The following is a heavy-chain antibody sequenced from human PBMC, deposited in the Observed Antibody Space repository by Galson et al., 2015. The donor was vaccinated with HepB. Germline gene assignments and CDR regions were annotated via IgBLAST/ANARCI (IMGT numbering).Heavy chain of an antibody. D-gene: IGHD1-26*01. V-gene: IGHV4-39*01. Sequence: SETLSLTCTVSGDSISTSTYYWGWIRQPPGRGLEWIGTIYYTGTTSYNPSLKSRVTISVDTSQNHFSLKLSSVTATDTAVYYCARHGSGSYFSREKDSFDIWGQGTMVTVSS. CDR2: IYYTGTT. CDR3: ARHGSGSYFSREKDSFDI. CDR1: GDSISTSTYY. J-gene: IGHJ3*02.